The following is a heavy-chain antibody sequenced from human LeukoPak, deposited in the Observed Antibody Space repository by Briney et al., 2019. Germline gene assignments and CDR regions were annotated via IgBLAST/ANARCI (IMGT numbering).Heavy chain of an antibody. Sequence: PSETLSLTCTVSGGSISSYYWSWIRQPAGKGLEWIGRIYTSGSTNYNPSLKSRVTMSVDTSKNQFSLKLSSVTAADTAVYYCARDLDHYDSSGYYHTYTDYWGQGTLVTVSS. V-gene: IGHV4-4*07. CDR1: GGSISSYY. CDR3: ARDLDHYDSSGYYHTYTDY. CDR2: IYTSGST. J-gene: IGHJ4*02. D-gene: IGHD3-22*01.